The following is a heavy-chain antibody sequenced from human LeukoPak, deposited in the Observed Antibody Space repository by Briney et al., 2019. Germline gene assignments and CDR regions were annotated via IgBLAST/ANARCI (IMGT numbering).Heavy chain of an antibody. D-gene: IGHD3-10*01. CDR2: IYYSGSA. CDR3: ARAMVRGRIWFDP. J-gene: IGHJ5*02. CDR1: GGSISSYY. V-gene: IGHV4-59*01. Sequence: PSETLSLTCTVSGGSISSYYWSWIRQPPGKGLEWIGYIYYSGSANYNPSLKSRVTISVDTSKNQFSLKLSSVTAADTAVYYCARAMVRGRIWFDPWGQGTLVTVSS.